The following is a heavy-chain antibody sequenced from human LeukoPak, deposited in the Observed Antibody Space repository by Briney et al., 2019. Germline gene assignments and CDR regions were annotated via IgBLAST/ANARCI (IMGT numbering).Heavy chain of an antibody. D-gene: IGHD2-15*01. V-gene: IGHV3-9*01. J-gene: IGHJ6*03. CDR2: ISWNSGSI. CDR3: AKDARDCSGGSCYQDYYYMDV. CDR1: GFTFDDYA. Sequence: GGSLRLSCAASGFTFDDYAMHWVRQAPGKGLEWVSGISWNSGSIGYADSVKGRFTISRDNAKNSLYLQMNSLRAEDTALYYCAKDARDCSGGSCYQDYYYMDVWGKGTTVTISS.